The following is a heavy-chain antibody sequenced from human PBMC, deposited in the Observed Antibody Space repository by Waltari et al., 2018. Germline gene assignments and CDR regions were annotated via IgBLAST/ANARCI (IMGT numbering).Heavy chain of an antibody. CDR1: GFTFSSYA. V-gene: IGHV3-30*04. CDR2: ISYDGSNK. D-gene: IGHD5-18*01. J-gene: IGHJ4*02. Sequence: QVQLVESGGGVVQPGRSLRLSCAASGFTFSSYAMHWVRQAPGKGLEWVAVISYDGSNKYYVDSVKGRFTIPRDNSKNTLHLQMNSLRAEDTAVYYCAREDTSIPLFDYWGQGTLVTVSS. CDR3: AREDTSIPLFDY.